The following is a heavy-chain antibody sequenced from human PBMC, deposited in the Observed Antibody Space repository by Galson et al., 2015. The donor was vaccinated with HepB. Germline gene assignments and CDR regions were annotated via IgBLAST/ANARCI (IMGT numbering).Heavy chain of an antibody. CDR2: ISSDGANT. CDR3: AKEDGYNSVDY. V-gene: IGHV3-43D*03. D-gene: IGHD5-24*01. Sequence: SLRLSCAASGFPLDDYTMHWVRQAPGKGLEWVSLISSDGANTYYADPVKGRFTISRDNSKNSLYLQMNSLRAEDTALYYCAKEDGYNSVDYWGQGTLVTVSS. CDR1: GFPLDDYT. J-gene: IGHJ4*02.